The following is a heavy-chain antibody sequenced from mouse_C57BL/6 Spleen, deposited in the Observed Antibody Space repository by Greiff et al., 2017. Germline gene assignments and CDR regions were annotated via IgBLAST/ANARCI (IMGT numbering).Heavy chain of an antibody. J-gene: IGHJ2*01. CDR3: GNYIWDLYYFDY. D-gene: IGHD4-1*01. CDR2: IRNKANGYTT. V-gene: IGHV7-3*01. CDR1: GFTFTDYY. Sequence: EVQRVESGGGLVQPGGSLSLSCAASGFTFTDYYMSWVRQPPGKALEWLGFIRNKANGYTTEYSASVKGRFTISRANSQSILYHQRNVLSAEDSATYYGGNYIWDLYYFDYWGQGTTLTVSS.